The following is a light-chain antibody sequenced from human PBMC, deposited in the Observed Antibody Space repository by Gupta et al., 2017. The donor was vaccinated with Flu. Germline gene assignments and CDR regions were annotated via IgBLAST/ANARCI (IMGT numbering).Light chain of an antibody. V-gene: IGLV2-11*01. J-gene: IGLJ1*01. Sequence: SALTQPRSVSGSPGQSVTISCTGTSGDVGYYDSVAWYQQHPDEAPKLVISDVSKRPSGVPDRCSGSKSGNTASLTISGLQAEDEADYYCWSYAGSYGYVFGTGTKVTAL. CDR3: WSYAGSYGYV. CDR2: DVS. CDR1: SGDVGYYDS.